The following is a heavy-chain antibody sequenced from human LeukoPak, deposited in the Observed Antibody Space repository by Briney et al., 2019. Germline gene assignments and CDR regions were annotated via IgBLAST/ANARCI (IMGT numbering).Heavy chain of an antibody. J-gene: IGHJ5*02. CDR3: ANAGVPAAPPTNWFDP. V-gene: IGHV3-23*01. Sequence: GGSLRLSCAASGFTFSSYAMSWVRQAPGKGLEGVSAISGSSGSTYYADSVKGRFTISRDNSKNTLYLQMNSLRAEDTAVYYCANAGVPAAPPTNWFDPWGQGTLVTVSS. CDR1: GFTFSSYA. CDR2: ISGSSGST. D-gene: IGHD2-2*01.